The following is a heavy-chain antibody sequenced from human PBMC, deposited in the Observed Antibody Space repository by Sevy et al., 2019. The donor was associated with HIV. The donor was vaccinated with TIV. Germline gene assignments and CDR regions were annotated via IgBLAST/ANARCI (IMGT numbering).Heavy chain of an antibody. J-gene: IGHJ2*01. CDR3: GSGLMRYFDL. CDR1: GFTLRAYW. CDR2: IKQDGSGK. Sequence: GGSLRLSCAASGFTLRAYWMSWVRQAPGKGLEWVANIKQDGSGKSYVDSVKGRFTISRDNAKNSLYLQMNSLRAEDTAVYYCGSGLMRYFDLWGRGTLVTVSS. D-gene: IGHD3-10*01. V-gene: IGHV3-7*01.